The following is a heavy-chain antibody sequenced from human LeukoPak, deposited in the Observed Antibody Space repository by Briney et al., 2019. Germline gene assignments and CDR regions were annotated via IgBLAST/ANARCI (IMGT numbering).Heavy chain of an antibody. CDR3: AKGVSRMIDSRYYYYMDV. CDR1: GFTSSSYA. CDR2: ISGSGGST. V-gene: IGHV3-23*01. D-gene: IGHD3-16*01. Sequence: GGSLRLSCAASGFTSSSYAMSWVRQAPGKGLEWVSAISGSGGSTYYADSVKGRFTISRDNSKNTLYLQMNSLRAEDTAVYYCAKGVSRMIDSRYYYYMDVWGKGTTVTVSS. J-gene: IGHJ6*03.